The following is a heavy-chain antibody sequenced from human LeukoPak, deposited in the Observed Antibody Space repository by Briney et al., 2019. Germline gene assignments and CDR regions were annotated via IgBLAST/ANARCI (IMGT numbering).Heavy chain of an antibody. D-gene: IGHD3-22*01. J-gene: IGHJ4*02. Sequence: KPSETLSLTCTVSGGSISNYYWSWIRQPPGKGLEWIGYIYYSGSTNYNPSLKSRVTISVDTSKNRFSLKLSSVTAADTAVYYCARRNYYDSSETFDYWGQGTLVTVSS. CDR1: GGSISNYY. CDR3: ARRNYYDSSETFDY. V-gene: IGHV4-59*01. CDR2: IYYSGST.